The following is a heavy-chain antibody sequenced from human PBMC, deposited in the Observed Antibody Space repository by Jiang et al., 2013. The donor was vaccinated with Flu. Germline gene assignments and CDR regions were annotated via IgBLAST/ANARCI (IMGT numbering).Heavy chain of an antibody. CDR3: ARGAGVQGAIRWFDP. Sequence: QSGSELKKPGASVMVSCKASGYTFTSYAINWVRQAPGQGLEWMGWINTNAGNPTYVQGFTGRFVFSVDTSVSTAYLQISSLKADDSAIYYCARGAGVQGAIRWFDPWGQGNPGHRLL. J-gene: IGHJ5*02. CDR2: INTNAGNP. D-gene: IGHD3-10*01. V-gene: IGHV7-4-1*02. CDR1: GYTFTSYA.